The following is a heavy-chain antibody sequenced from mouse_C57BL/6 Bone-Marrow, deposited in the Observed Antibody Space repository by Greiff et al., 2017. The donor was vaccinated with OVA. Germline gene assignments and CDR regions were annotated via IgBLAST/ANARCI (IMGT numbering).Heavy chain of an antibody. Sequence: QVQLQQPGAELVKPGASVKLSCKASGYTFTSYWMHWVKQRPGQGLEWIGMIHPNSGSTNYNEKFKSKDTLTVDNSSSTAYMQLSSLTSEDSAVYYCACNLRWYFDVWGTGTTVTVSS. CDR1: GYTFTSYW. V-gene: IGHV1-64*01. D-gene: IGHD2-1*01. CDR3: ACNLRWYFDV. CDR2: IHPNSGST. J-gene: IGHJ1*03.